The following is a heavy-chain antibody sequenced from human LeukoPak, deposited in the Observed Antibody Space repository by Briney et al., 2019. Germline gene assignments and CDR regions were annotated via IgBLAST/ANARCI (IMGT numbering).Heavy chain of an antibody. J-gene: IGHJ4*02. CDR2: INHSGST. CDR3: ARVRSYGLYYFDY. V-gene: IGHV4-34*01. CDR1: GGSFSGYY. Sequence: SETLSLTCAAYGGSFSGYYWSRIRQPPGKGLEWIGEINHSGSTNYNPSLKSRVTISVDTSKNQFSLKLSSVTAADTAVYYCARVRSYGLYYFDYWGQGTLVTVSS. D-gene: IGHD5-18*01.